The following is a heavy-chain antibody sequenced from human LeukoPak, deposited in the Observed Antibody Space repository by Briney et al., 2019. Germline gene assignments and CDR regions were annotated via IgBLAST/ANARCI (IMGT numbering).Heavy chain of an antibody. Sequence: QPGGSLRLSCAASGFTFSSYWMHWVRQAPGKGLVWVSRINSDGSSTIHADSVKGRFTISRDNAKNTLYLRMNSLRAEDTAVYYCAREVYSSGWSSFDYWGQGTLDTVSS. CDR3: AREVYSSGWSSFDY. CDR1: GFTFSSYW. V-gene: IGHV3-74*01. CDR2: INSDGSST. J-gene: IGHJ4*02. D-gene: IGHD6-19*01.